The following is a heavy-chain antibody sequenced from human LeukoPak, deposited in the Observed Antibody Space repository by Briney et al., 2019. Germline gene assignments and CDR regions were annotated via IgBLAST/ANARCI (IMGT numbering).Heavy chain of an antibody. CDR2: INSDGSST. V-gene: IGHV3-74*01. CDR1: GFTFSSYW. J-gene: IGHJ4*02. CDR3: VKDQGHVYGYFES. D-gene: IGHD1-14*01. Sequence: PGGSLRLSCAASGFTFSSYWMHWVSHAPGKGLVWVSRINSDGSSTSYADSVKGRFTISRDNAKNTLYLQMNSLRIEDSAVYHCVKDQGHVYGYFESWGQGTLVTVSS.